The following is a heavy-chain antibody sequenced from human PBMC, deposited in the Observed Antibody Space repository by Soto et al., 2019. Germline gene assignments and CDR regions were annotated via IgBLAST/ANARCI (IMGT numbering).Heavy chain of an antibody. CDR3: AVSGRGSLDV. Sequence: QLQLQESGSGLVKPSQKLSLTCTVSGGSINSGGYSWSWIRQPPGKGLEWIGYIYRSGSAYYSPSLQNRVTISVDTSKNHFSLNLTSVTAADTAVYYCAVSGRGSLDVWGQGTTVTVSS. CDR2: IYRSGSA. CDR1: GGSINSGGYS. J-gene: IGHJ6*02. V-gene: IGHV4-30-2*01. D-gene: IGHD3-10*01.